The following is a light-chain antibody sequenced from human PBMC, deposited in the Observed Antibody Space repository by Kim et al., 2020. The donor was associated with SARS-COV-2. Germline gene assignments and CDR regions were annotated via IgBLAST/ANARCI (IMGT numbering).Light chain of an antibody. V-gene: IGLV2-14*03. CDR3: SSYTRSSTNDV. CDR1: SRDVDSYNY. CDR2: AVS. Sequence: SISSSGTGTSRDVDSYNYVSWYQQHPGKAPKLMIYAVSTRPSGVSNRFSGCKSGNTASLTISGLQAEDEAYYYCSSYTRSSTNDVFGTGTKVTIL. J-gene: IGLJ1*01.